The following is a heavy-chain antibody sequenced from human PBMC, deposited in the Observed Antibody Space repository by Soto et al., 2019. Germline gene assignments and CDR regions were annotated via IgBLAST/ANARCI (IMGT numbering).Heavy chain of an antibody. J-gene: IGHJ6*02. Sequence: GGSLRLSCATSGFTFSSYGMHWVRQAPGKGLEWVAVRWYDGSNKYYADSVKGRFTISRDNSKNTLYLQMNSLRAEDTAVYYCARDYYDSSGYYDHYYYYGMDVWGQGTTVTVSS. CDR1: GFTFSSYG. CDR3: ARDYYDSSGYYDHYYYYGMDV. V-gene: IGHV3-33*01. D-gene: IGHD3-22*01. CDR2: RWYDGSNK.